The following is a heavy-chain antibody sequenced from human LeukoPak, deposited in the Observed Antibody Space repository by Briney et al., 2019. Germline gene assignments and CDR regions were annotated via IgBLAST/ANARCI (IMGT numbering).Heavy chain of an antibody. CDR3: ARTTNWNYRYYYYYMDV. V-gene: IGHV1-2*02. CDR1: GYTFTGYY. CDR2: INPNSGGT. D-gene: IGHD1-7*01. Sequence: SVKVSCKASGYTFTGYYMHWVRQAPGQGLEWMGWINPNSGGTNYAQKFQGRVTMTRDTSISTAYMELSRLRSDDTAVYYCARTTNWNYRYYYYYMDVWGKGTTVTVSS. J-gene: IGHJ6*03.